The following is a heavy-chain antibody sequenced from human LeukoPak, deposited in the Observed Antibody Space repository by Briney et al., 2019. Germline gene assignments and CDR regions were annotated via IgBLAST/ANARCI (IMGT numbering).Heavy chain of an antibody. CDR2: IYYSGSI. CDR3: ARSPSGAGTGYYYGMDV. J-gene: IGHJ6*02. Sequence: SETLSLTCTVSGGSISSYYWSWIRQPPGKGLEWIGYIYYSGSINYNPSLKSRVTISVDTSKNQFSLKLSSVTAADTAVYYCARSPSGAGTGYYYGMDVWGQGTTVTVSS. V-gene: IGHV4-59*01. CDR1: GGSISSYY. D-gene: IGHD1-26*01.